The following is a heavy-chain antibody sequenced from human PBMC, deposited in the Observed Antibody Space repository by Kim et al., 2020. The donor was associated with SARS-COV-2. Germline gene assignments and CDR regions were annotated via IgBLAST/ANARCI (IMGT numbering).Heavy chain of an antibody. CDR1: GYTLTELS. Sequence: ASVKVSCKVSGYTLTELSMHWVRQAPGKGLEWMGGFDPEDGETIYAQKFQGRVTMTEDTSTDTAYMELSSLRSEDTAVYYCATAGALRDLDYYDSSGYYYPFDYWGQGTLVTVSS. CDR3: ATAGALRDLDYYDSSGYYYPFDY. V-gene: IGHV1-24*01. CDR2: FDPEDGET. D-gene: IGHD3-22*01. J-gene: IGHJ4*02.